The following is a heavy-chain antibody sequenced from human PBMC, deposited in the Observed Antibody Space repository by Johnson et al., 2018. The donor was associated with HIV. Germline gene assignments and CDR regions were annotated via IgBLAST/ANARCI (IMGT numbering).Heavy chain of an antibody. J-gene: IGHJ3*02. V-gene: IGHV3-7*01. CDR2: IKYDGSGK. D-gene: IGHD3-10*01. CDR1: GFIFSGYW. Sequence: VQLVESGGGLVQPGGSLRLSCAASGFIFSGYWMNWVRQAPGKGLEWVAGIKYDGSGKFCVDSVKGRFTISRDNAKDSLFLQMNSLRAEDTAVYYCVCLRAWTFDIWGQGTMVTVSS. CDR3: VCLRAWTFDI.